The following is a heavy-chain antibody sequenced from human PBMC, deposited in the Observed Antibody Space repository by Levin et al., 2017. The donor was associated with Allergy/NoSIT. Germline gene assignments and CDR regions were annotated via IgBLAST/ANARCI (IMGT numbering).Heavy chain of an antibody. V-gene: IGHV1-2*02. Sequence: ASVKVSCKASGYTFTGYYMHWVRQAPGQGLEWMGWINPNSGGTNYAQKFQGRVTMTRDTSISTAYMELSRLRSDDTAVYYCARRWMGGTSFDPWGQGTLVTVSS. J-gene: IGHJ5*02. D-gene: IGHD1-26*01. CDR1: GYTFTGYY. CDR3: ARRWMGGTSFDP. CDR2: INPNSGGT.